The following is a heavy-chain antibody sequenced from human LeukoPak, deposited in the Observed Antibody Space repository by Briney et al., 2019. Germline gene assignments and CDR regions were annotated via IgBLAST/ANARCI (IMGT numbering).Heavy chain of an antibody. CDR3: ARTRGFSGYDGFDY. V-gene: IGHV1-2*02. D-gene: IGHD5-12*01. CDR2: INPNSGGT. Sequence: ASVKVSCKASGYTFTGYYMHWVRQAPGQGLEWMGWINPNSGGTNYAQKFQGRVTMTRDTSITTAYMEVRRLRSDDTAVYYCARTRGFSGYDGFDYWGQGSLVTVSS. CDR1: GYTFTGYY. J-gene: IGHJ4*02.